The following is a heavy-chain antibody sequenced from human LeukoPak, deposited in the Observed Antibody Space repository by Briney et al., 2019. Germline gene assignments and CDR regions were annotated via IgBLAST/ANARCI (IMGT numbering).Heavy chain of an antibody. CDR3: ARDSGPGGLWDYYMDV. D-gene: IGHD5-18*01. CDR1: GYSISSGYY. J-gene: IGHJ6*03. CDR2: IYHSGST. V-gene: IGHV4-38-2*02. Sequence: PSETLSLTCAVSGYSISSGYYWGWIRQPPGKGLEWIGSIYHSGSTYYNPSLKSRVTISVDTSKNQFSLKLSSVTAADTAVYYCARDSGPGGLWDYYMDVWGKGTTVTVSS.